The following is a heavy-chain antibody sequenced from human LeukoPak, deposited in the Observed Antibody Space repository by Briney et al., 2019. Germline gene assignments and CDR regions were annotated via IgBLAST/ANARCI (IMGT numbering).Heavy chain of an antibody. J-gene: IGHJ5*02. CDR1: GYTFTSYG. V-gene: IGHV1-18*01. D-gene: IGHD3-22*01. CDR2: ISAYNGNT. Sequence: VKVSCKVSGYTFTSYGISWVRQAPGQGLEWMGWISAYNGNTNYAQKLQGRVTMTKDTSKSTVYMELRRLRSDDTAVYYCARAPYYDSSGYYSTWGQGTLVTVSS. CDR3: ARAPYYDSSGYYST.